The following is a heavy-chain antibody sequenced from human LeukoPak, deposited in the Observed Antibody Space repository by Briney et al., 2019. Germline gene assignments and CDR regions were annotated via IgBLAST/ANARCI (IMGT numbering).Heavy chain of an antibody. V-gene: IGHV4-34*01. J-gene: IGHJ1*01. CDR2: INHSGST. CDR3: ARHLSSSGNGFQY. D-gene: IGHD6-25*01. CDR1: GASFSGYY. Sequence: PSETLSLTCAVYGASFSGYYWSWIRQPPGKGLEWIGEINHSGSTNYNPSLKSRVTISVDTSKNQFSLKVNSVTAADTAVYYCARHLSSSGNGFQYWGQGTLVTVSS.